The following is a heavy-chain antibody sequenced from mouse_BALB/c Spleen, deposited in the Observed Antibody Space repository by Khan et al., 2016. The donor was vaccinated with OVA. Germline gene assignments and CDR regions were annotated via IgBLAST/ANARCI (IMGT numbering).Heavy chain of an antibody. Sequence: VQLQQSGAELVKPGASVKLSCTASGFNIKDTHMHWVKQRPEQGLEWIGRIDPANDNSKYDPRFQGQAPIPADTSSNTAYLHLSSLTSEDTAVYYCAPAGTGDNLDYWGQGTTLTVSS. V-gene: IGHV14-3*02. J-gene: IGHJ2*01. CDR2: IDPANDNS. CDR1: GFNIKDTH. CDR3: APAGTGDNLDY. D-gene: IGHD4-1*01.